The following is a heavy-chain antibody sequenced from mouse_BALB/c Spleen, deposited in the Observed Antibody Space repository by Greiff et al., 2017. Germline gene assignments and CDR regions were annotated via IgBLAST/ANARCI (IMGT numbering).Heavy chain of an antibody. CDR1: GFTFSSYA. J-gene: IGHJ3*01. V-gene: IGHV5-6-5*01. CDR2: ISSGGST. Sequence: EVKLVESGGGLVKPGGSLKLSCAASGFTFSSYAMSWVRQTPEKRLEWVASISSGGSTYYPDSVKGRFTISRDNARNILSLQMSSLRSEDTAMYYCARETIYYGYDGGFAYWGQGTLVTVSA. CDR3: ARETIYYGYDGGFAY. D-gene: IGHD2-2*01.